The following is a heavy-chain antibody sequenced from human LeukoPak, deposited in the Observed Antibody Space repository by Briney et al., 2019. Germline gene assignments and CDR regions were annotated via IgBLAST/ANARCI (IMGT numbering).Heavy chain of an antibody. J-gene: IGHJ4*02. Sequence: PGRSLRLSCAASGFIFSTYDMHWVRQAPGKGLEWVAVKSREGGIAYHADSVKGRFMISRDNSKNTLYLQMNSLRADDTAVYYCARHFTTGSIDHWGQGNLVTVSS. CDR3: ARHFTTGSIDH. CDR1: GFIFSTYD. V-gene: IGHV3-30-3*01. CDR2: KSREGGIA. D-gene: IGHD3-9*01.